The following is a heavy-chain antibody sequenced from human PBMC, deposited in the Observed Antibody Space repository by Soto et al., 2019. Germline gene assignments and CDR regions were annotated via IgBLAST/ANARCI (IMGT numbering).Heavy chain of an antibody. Sequence: QVQLVQSGAEVKKPGASVKVSCKASGYTFTSYGISWVRQAPGQGLEWMGWISAYNGNTNYAQKLQGRVTMTTDKSTSTAYMELRSLRSDDTAVYYCARDGVLRFLEWLPDYYGMDVWGQGTTVTVSS. J-gene: IGHJ6*02. D-gene: IGHD3-3*01. V-gene: IGHV1-18*01. CDR1: GYTFTSYG. CDR2: ISAYNGNT. CDR3: ARDGVLRFLEWLPDYYGMDV.